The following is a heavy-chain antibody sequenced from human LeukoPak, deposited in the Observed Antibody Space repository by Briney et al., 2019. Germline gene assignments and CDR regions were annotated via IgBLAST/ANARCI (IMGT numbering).Heavy chain of an antibody. CDR1: GFTFDDYG. V-gene: IGHV3-20*04. CDR3: ARSTSSGHYHRLLD. CDR2: INWNGGST. J-gene: IGHJ4*02. D-gene: IGHD3-22*01. Sequence: QPGGSLRLSCAASGFTFDDYGMSWVRQAPGKGLEWVSGINWNGGSTGYADSVKGRFTISGENAKNSLYLQMNSLRAEDTALYYCARSTSSGHYHRLLDWGQGTLVTVSS.